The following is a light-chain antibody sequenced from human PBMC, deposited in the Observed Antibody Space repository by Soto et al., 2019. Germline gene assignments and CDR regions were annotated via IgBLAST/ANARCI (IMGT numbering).Light chain of an antibody. CDR2: EVS. V-gene: IGLV2-14*01. CDR3: TSYSRYGVLV. Sequence: QSALTQPACLSGSLGQSITISCTGTSSDIGGYKYVSWYQQHPGKAPKLIIFEVSNRPSGVSDRFSGSNSGNTASLTISGLRAEDEADYYCTSYSRYGVLVFGGGTKVTVL. J-gene: IGLJ3*02. CDR1: SSDIGGYKY.